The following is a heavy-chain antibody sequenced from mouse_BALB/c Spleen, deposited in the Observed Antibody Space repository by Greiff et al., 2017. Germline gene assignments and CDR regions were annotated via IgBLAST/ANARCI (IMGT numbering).Heavy chain of an antibody. CDR1: GFTFSSFG. Sequence: EVKLQESGGGLVQPGGSRKLSCAASGFTFSSFGMHWVRQSPEKGLEWVAYISSGSSTIYYADTVKGRFTISRDNPKNTLFLQMTSLRSEDTAMYYCARSGEIYYGNYVGYFDYWGQGTTLTVSA. V-gene: IGHV5-17*02. J-gene: IGHJ2*01. CDR3: ARSGEIYYGNYVGYFDY. CDR2: ISSGSSTI. D-gene: IGHD2-1*01.